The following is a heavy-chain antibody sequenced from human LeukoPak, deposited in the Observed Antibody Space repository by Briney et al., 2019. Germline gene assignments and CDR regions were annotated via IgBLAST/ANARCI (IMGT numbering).Heavy chain of an antibody. CDR1: GFTFSTYA. CDR2: ISDSGGST. J-gene: IGHJ4*02. D-gene: IGHD6-19*01. V-gene: IGHV3-23*01. CDR3: AKRVERSSASGGYFDH. Sequence: GGSLRLSCAASGFTFSTYAMSWVRQAPGKGLEWVSAISDSGGSTYYADSVKGRFTISRDNPKNTLYLQMNSLRAEDTAVYYCAKRVERSSASGGYFDHWGQGTLVTDPS.